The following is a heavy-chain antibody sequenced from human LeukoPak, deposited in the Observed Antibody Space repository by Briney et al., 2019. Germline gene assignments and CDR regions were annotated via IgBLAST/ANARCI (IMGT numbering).Heavy chain of an antibody. V-gene: IGHV4-61*02. CDR2: IYTSGST. J-gene: IGHJ4*02. CDR1: GGSISSGSYY. Sequence: SQTLSLTCTVSGGSISSGSYYWSWIRQPAGKGLEWIGRIYTSGSTNYNPSLKSRVTISVDTSKNQFSLKLSSVTAADTAVYYCARGRALSGRTFGYWGQGTLVTVSS. CDR3: ARGRALSGRTFGY. D-gene: IGHD1-26*01.